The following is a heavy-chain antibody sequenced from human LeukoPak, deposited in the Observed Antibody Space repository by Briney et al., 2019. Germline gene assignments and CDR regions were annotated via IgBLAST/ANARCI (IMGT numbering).Heavy chain of an antibody. J-gene: IGHJ4*02. CDR3: ARRYDNTGYYVY. CDR2: IYPGDSDT. CDR1: GYSFTSYW. D-gene: IGHD3-22*01. Sequence: RSGKSLKISCKGFGYSFTSYWIAWVRQMPGKGLEWMGIIYPGDSDTRYSPSFQGQVTISADKSINTAYLQWSSLKASDTAMYYCARRYDNTGYYVYWGQGTLVTVSS. V-gene: IGHV5-51*01.